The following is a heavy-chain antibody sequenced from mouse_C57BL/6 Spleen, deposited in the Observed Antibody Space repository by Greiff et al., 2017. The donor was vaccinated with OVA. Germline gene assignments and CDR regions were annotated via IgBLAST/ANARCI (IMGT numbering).Heavy chain of an antibody. CDR1: GYTFTSYW. V-gene: IGHV1-69*01. D-gene: IGHD3-3*01. CDR2: IDPSDSYT. Sequence: QVQLQQPGAELVMPGASVKLSCKASGYTFTSYWMHWVKQRPGQGLEWIGEIDPSDSYTNYNQKFKGKSTLTVDKSSSTAYMQLSSLTSEDSAVYYCARKGLGQFADWGKGTLVTVSA. J-gene: IGHJ3*01. CDR3: ARKGLGQFAD.